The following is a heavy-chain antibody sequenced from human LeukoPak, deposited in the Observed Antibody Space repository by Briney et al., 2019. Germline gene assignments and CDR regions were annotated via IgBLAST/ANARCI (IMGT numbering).Heavy chain of an antibody. V-gene: IGHV1-2*02. CDR3: ARDLGGNALDI. D-gene: IGHD3-16*01. CDR1: GYTFTANY. CDR2: INSNSGGA. Sequence: ASVKVSCKASGYTFTANYMHWVRQAPGQGLEYMGWINSNSGGANYAQKFHGRVTMTRHTSISTVYMELSGLTSDDTAVYYCARDLGGNALDIWGQGTVVTVSS. J-gene: IGHJ3*02.